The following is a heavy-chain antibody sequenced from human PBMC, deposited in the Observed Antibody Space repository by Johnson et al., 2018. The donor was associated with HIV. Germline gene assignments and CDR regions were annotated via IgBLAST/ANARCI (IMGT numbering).Heavy chain of an antibody. CDR1: GFTVSSNY. CDR2: IYSGGST. D-gene: IGHD5-12*01. Sequence: VQLVESGGGVVQPGGSLRLSCAASGFTVSSNYINWVRQAPGKGLEWVSVIYSGGSTYYADSVKGRFTISRDNSKNTLYLQMNSLRAEDTAVYYCAKGLGSAAVGTRNACDIWGQGTMVTVSS. J-gene: IGHJ3*02. CDR3: AKGLGSAAVGTRNACDI. V-gene: IGHV3-66*01.